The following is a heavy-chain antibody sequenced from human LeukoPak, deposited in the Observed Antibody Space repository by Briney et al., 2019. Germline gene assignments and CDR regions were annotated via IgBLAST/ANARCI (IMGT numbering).Heavy chain of an antibody. V-gene: IGHV1-69*04. Sequence: ASVKVSCKASGGTFSSYAISWVRQAPGQGLEWMGRIIPILGIANYAQKFQGRVTITADKSTSTAYMELSSLRSEDTAVYCCARENTMIVVVILWGQGTLVTVSS. D-gene: IGHD3-22*01. J-gene: IGHJ4*02. CDR3: ARENTMIVVVIL. CDR1: GGTFSSYA. CDR2: IIPILGIA.